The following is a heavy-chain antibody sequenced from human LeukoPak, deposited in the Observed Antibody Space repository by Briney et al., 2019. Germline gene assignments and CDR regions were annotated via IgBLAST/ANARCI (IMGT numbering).Heavy chain of an antibody. Sequence: KSSETLSLTCAVYGGSFSGYYWSWIRQPPGKGLEWIGEISHSGSTNYNPSLKSRVTISVDTSKNQFSLKLSSVTAADTAVYYCASRDGWSGSYHGFDSWGQGTLVTVSS. D-gene: IGHD1-26*01. CDR2: ISHSGST. V-gene: IGHV4-34*01. CDR1: GGSFSGYY. CDR3: ASRDGWSGSYHGFDS. J-gene: IGHJ5*01.